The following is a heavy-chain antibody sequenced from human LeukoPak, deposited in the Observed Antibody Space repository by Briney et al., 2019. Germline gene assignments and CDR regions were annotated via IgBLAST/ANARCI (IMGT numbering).Heavy chain of an antibody. CDR1: GFTFSSYA. CDR2: ISGSGGST. CDR3: AKEGGSSWGYYYYYMDV. Sequence: GGSLRLSCAASGFTFSSYAMSWVRQAPGKGLEWVSAISGSGGSTYYADSVKGRFTNSRDNSKNTLYLQMNSLRAEDTAVYYCAKEGGSSWGYYYYYMDVWGKGTTVTVSS. V-gene: IGHV3-23*01. D-gene: IGHD6-13*01. J-gene: IGHJ6*03.